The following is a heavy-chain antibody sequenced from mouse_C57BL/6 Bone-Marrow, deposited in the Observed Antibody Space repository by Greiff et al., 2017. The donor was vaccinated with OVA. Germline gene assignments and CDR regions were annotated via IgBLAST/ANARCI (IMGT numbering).Heavy chain of an antibody. CDR3: ARSYGSPWFAY. V-gene: IGHV1-19*01. Sequence: VQLKQSGPVLVKPGASVKMSCKASGYTFTDYYMNWVKQSHGKSLEWIGVINPYNGGTSYNQKFKGKATLTVDKSSSTAYMELNSLTSEDSAVYYGARSYGSPWFAYWGQGTLVTVSA. J-gene: IGHJ3*01. D-gene: IGHD2-12*01. CDR2: INPYNGGT. CDR1: GYTFTDYY.